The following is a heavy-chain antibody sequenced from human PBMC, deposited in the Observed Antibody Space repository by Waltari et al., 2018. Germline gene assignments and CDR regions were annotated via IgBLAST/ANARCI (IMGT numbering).Heavy chain of an antibody. J-gene: IGHJ4*02. CDR1: GLPFSTYA. CDR2: MSGIGRNT. CDR3: AKGRWYFDF. Sequence: EVQLLESGGGLVQPGGSLRLSCASSGLPFSTYAMSWVRQAPGGGLEWVSGMSGIGRNTYYADSVKGRFTISRDNSRNTLFLQMNRLRAEDTAVYYCAKGRWYFDFWCRGTLVTVPS. V-gene: IGHV3-23*01.